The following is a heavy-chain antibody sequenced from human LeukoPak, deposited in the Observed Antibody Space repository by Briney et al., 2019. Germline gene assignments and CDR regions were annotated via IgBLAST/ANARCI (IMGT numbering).Heavy chain of an antibody. CDR2: IYTSGST. CDR1: GGSISSGSYY. J-gene: IGHJ6*03. D-gene: IGHD2-2*02. V-gene: IGHV4-61*02. Sequence: PSETLSLTCTVSGGSISSGSYYWSWIRQPAGKGLEWLGRIYTSGSTNYNPSLKSRVTISVDTSKNQFSLKLSSVTAADTAVYYCARVRAYCSSTSCYRGGYYYYYMDVWGKGTTVTISS. CDR3: ARVRAYCSSTSCYRGGYYYYYMDV.